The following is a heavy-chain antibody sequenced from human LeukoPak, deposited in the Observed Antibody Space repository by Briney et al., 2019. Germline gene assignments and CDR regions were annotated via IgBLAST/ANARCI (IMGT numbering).Heavy chain of an antibody. V-gene: IGHV4-4*07. J-gene: IGHJ4*02. D-gene: IGHD1-1*01. CDR3: VLRTTHNFDY. CDR1: GGSISTYY. Sequence: KTSETLPLTCTVSGGSISTYYWNWIRQPAGKGLEWIGRAYTSGRTIYNPSLESRVTMSVDSSKNQFSLKLSSVTAADTAVYYCVLRTTHNFDYWGQGSLVTVSS. CDR2: AYTSGRT.